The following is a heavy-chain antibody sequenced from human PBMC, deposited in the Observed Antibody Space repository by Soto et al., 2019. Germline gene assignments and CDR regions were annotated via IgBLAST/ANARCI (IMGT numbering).Heavy chain of an antibody. Sequence: GASVEVSCKASGYTFTSYGLSWVRQAPGQGLEWMGWISAYNGNTNYAQKLQGRVTMTTDTSTSTAYMELRSLRSDDTAVYYCARDPFTIFGVVIKGFDYSGQATLVTVSS. CDR2: ISAYNGNT. CDR3: ARDPFTIFGVVIKGFDY. V-gene: IGHV1-18*01. J-gene: IGHJ4*02. D-gene: IGHD3-3*01. CDR1: GYTFTSYG.